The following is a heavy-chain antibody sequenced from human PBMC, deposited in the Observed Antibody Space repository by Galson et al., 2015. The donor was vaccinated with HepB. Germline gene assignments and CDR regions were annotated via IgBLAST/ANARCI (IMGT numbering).Heavy chain of an antibody. CDR3: ARRPVLLAKDAFDI. V-gene: IGHV5-51*01. Sequence: PGKGLEWMGIIYPGDSDTRYSPSFQGQVTISADKSISTAYLQWSSLKASDTAMYYCARRPVLLAKDAFDIWGQGTMVTVSS. D-gene: IGHD3-10*01. CDR2: IYPGDSDT. J-gene: IGHJ3*02.